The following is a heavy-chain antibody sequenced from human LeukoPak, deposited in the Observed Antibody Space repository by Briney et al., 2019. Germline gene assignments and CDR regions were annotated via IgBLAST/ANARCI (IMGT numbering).Heavy chain of an antibody. Sequence: GESLKISCKGSGYIFTSYWISWVRQMPGEGLEWMGRIDPSDSYTNYSPSFQGHVTISADKSISTAYLQWSSLKASDTAMYYCARPDSSWTGYWGQGTLVTVSS. CDR1: GYIFTSYW. D-gene: IGHD6-13*01. CDR3: ARPDSSWTGY. CDR2: IDPSDSYT. J-gene: IGHJ4*02. V-gene: IGHV5-10-1*01.